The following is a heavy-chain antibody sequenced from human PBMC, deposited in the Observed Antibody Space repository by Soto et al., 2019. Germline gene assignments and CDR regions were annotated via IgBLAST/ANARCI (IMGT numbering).Heavy chain of an antibody. V-gene: IGHV3-23*01. D-gene: IGHD3-10*01. J-gene: IGHJ6*02. CDR1: GFTLSSYA. CDR2: ISAGGDMT. Sequence: DVPLLESGGNLVQPGGSLTLSCSASGFTLSSYAMSWVRQAPGKGLEWVSSISAGGDMTYNSDSVKGRFTISRDNANNAVFLQMHNLRIEDTALYYCARGDRGGSGSPASYYYSGWDVWGQGATVTVS. CDR3: ARGDRGGSGSPASYYYSGWDV.